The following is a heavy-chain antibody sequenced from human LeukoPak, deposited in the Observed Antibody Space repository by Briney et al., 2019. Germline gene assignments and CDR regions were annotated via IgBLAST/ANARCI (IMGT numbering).Heavy chain of an antibody. CDR1: GGSISSGGYY. Sequence: SETLSLTCTVSGGSISSGGYYWSWIRQHPGKGLEWIGYIYYSGSTYYNPSLKSRVTISVDTPKNQFSLKLSSVTAADTAVYYCAIGVPIFPRRALDPWGQGTLVTVSS. J-gene: IGHJ5*02. CDR3: AIGVPIFPRRALDP. V-gene: IGHV4-31*03. CDR2: IYYSGST.